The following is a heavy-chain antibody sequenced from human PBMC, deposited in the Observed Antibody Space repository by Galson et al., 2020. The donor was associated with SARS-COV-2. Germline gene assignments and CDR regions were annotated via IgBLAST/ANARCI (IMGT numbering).Heavy chain of an antibody. Sequence: GGSLRLSCAASGFTFTNSAMHWVRQAPGKGLEWVAVISSDERNKYYADSMKGRFTISRDNSRNTLFLQMNSLRAEDTAVYYCARDGNVQRFLEWLFYFDDWGQGTLVTVSS. J-gene: IGHJ4*02. D-gene: IGHD3-3*01. CDR3: ARDGNVQRFLEWLFYFDD. CDR2: ISSDERNK. CDR1: GFTFTNSA. V-gene: IGHV3-30*01.